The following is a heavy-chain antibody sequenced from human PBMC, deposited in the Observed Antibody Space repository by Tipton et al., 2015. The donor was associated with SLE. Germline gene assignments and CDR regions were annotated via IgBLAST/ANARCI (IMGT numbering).Heavy chain of an antibody. V-gene: IGHV4-34*01. J-gene: IGHJ4*02. CDR3: ARGRGGKPLDY. D-gene: IGHD4-23*01. Sequence: TLSLTCTVSDGSISGYYWNWIRQPPGKGLEWIGEINHTGSSNYNPSLKSRVTISVDTSKNQFSLNLNSVTAADTAVYYCARGRGGKPLDYWGQGTLVTVSS. CDR2: INHTGSS. CDR1: DGSISGYY.